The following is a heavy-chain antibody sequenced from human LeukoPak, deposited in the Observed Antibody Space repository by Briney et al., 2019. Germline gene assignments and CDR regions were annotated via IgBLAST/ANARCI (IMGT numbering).Heavy chain of an antibody. D-gene: IGHD4-23*01. Sequence: PGGSLRLSCAASGFIFEDYGMSWVRQAPGKGLEWVFGINWNGGVTAYVDSVEGRISISRDNTKNVLYLQLNDLRAEDTAVYYCAREDGGLPSWGQGTLVTVSS. V-gene: IGHV3-20*04. CDR2: INWNGGVT. CDR3: AREDGGLPS. CDR1: GFIFEDYG. J-gene: IGHJ1*01.